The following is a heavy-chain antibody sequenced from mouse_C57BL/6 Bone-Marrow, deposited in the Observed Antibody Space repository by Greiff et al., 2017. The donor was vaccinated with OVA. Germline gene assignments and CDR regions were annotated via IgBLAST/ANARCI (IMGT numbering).Heavy chain of an antibody. D-gene: IGHD1-1*02. V-gene: IGHV1-7*01. CDR1: GYTFTSYW. CDR3: ARTSVERVAWDAY. CDR2: INPSSGNT. Sequence: VQLQQSGAELAKPGASVKLSCKASGYTFTSYWMHWVKQRPGQGLEWIGYINPSSGNTNYNEKFKDKATLTADKSSSTAYMQLSSLTYEESAVYYCARTSVERVAWDAYWGRGTVVTVSA. J-gene: IGHJ3*01.